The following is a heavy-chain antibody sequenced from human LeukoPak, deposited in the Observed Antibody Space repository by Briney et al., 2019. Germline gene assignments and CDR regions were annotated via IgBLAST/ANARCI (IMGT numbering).Heavy chain of an antibody. CDR2: IISNENSA. J-gene: IGHJ3*02. Sequence: SGGSLRLSCAASGFTFSTYGMHWVRQAPGKGLVWVSRIISNENSATYADSVKGRFTISRDNAKNTLYLQMNSLRAEDTAVYYCVRGGIASAFDIWGQGTMVTVSS. V-gene: IGHV3-74*01. CDR3: VRGGIASAFDI. CDR1: GFTFSTYG. D-gene: IGHD6-13*01.